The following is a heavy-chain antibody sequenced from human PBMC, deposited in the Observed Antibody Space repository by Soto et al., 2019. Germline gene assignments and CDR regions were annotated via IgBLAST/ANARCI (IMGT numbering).Heavy chain of an antibody. J-gene: IGHJ5*02. V-gene: IGHV3-11*01. CDR1: GFAFRHNY. D-gene: IGHD1-26*01. CDR2: INTGGSPA. CDR3: ATGGIYYET. Sequence: PGGSLRLSCTVSGFAFRHNYLTWIRQAPGKGLEWLSYINTGGSPAYYADSVKGRFTISTDIAKKSLYLQMDSLRADDTGVYYWATGGIYYETWSQGTLVTVSS.